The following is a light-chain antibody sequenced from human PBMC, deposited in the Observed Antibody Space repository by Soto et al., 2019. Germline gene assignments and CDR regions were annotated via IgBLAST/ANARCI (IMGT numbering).Light chain of an antibody. V-gene: IGKV3-15*01. Sequence: EVVMTQSPATLSVSPGERATLSCRASESVSSNLAWYQQRPGQAPRLVIYGASTRATGIPDRFSGGGSGTEFTLTISSLQSEDFAVYYCQQYNSWPPITFG. CDR3: QQYNSWPPIT. CDR2: GAS. CDR1: ESVSSN. J-gene: IGKJ5*01.